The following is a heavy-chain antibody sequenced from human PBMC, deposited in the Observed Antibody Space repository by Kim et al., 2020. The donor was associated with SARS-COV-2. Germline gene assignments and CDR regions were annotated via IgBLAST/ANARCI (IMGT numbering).Heavy chain of an antibody. D-gene: IGHD1-26*01. Sequence: LSLTCAASGFTFSSYAMHWVRQAPGKGLEWVAVISYDGSNKYYADSVKGRFTISRDNSKNTLYLQMNSLRAEDTAVYYCARGRGGSYYYGMDVWGQGTTVTVSS. J-gene: IGHJ6*02. CDR2: ISYDGSNK. CDR1: GFTFSSYA. CDR3: ARGRGGSYYYGMDV. V-gene: IGHV3-30-3*01.